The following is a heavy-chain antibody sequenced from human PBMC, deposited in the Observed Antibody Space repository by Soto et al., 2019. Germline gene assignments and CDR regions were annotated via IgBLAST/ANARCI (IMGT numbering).Heavy chain of an antibody. Sequence: PGGSLRLSCAASGFTVSSNFMSWVRQAPGKGLEWVSIIYSGGSTYYAQKFQGRVTITADKSTSTAYMELSSLRSEDTAVYYCARDRPRGDYEAGWFDPWGLGTLVTVSS. CDR1: GFTVSSNF. V-gene: IGHV3-53*05. CDR2: IYSGGST. J-gene: IGHJ5*02. D-gene: IGHD4-17*01. CDR3: ARDRPRGDYEAGWFDP.